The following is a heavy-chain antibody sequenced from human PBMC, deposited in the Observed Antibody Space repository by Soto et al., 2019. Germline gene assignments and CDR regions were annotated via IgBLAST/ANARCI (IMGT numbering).Heavy chain of an antibody. CDR2: IRSKTDGGTT. J-gene: IGHJ4*02. CDR1: GFTFSDAW. CDR3: SYDSYRGDY. D-gene: IGHD3-22*01. V-gene: IGHV3-15*01. Sequence: EVQLVESGGGLVKPGGSLSLSCAASGFTFSDAWMGWVRQAPGKGLEWVGRIRSKTDGGTTDYAAPVKGRVTISRDDSKNTLYLQMNSLKTEDTAVDYCSYDSYRGDYWGQGTLVTVSS.